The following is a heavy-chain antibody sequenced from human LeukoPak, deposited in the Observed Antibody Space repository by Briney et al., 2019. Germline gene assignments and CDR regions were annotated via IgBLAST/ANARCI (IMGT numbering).Heavy chain of an antibody. CDR3: ASTEGATYNSDY. CDR2: IYHSGST. J-gene: IGHJ4*02. D-gene: IGHD1-26*01. Sequence: SETLSLTCAVSGYSISSGYYWGWIRQPPGKGLEWIGSIYHSGSTYYNPSLKSRVTISVDTSKNQFSLKLSSVTAADTAVYYCASTEGATYNSDYWGQGTLVTVSS. CDR1: GYSISSGYY. V-gene: IGHV4-38-2*01.